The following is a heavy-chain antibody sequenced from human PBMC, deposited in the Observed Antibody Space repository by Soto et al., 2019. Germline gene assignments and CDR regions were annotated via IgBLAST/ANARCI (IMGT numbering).Heavy chain of an antibody. V-gene: IGHV4-31*03. CDR2: IYYSGST. Sequence: PSETLSLTCTVSGGSISSCGYYWSWIRQHPGKGLEWIGYIYYSGSTYYNPSLKSRVTISVDTSKNQFSLKLSSVTAADTAVYYCARVVVITTWYLIDYWCQGTLVTVSS. CDR3: ARVVVITTWYLIDY. J-gene: IGHJ4*02. D-gene: IGHD3-22*01. CDR1: GGSISSCGYY.